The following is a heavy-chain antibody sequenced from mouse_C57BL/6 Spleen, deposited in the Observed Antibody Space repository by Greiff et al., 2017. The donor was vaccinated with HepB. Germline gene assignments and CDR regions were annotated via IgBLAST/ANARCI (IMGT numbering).Heavy chain of an antibody. V-gene: IGHV5-6*02. CDR3: ARHGVSDYAMDY. CDR2: ISSGGSYT. CDR1: GFTFSSYG. Sequence: DVMLVESGGDLVKPGGSLKLSCAASGFTFSSYGMSWVRQTPDKRLEWVATISSGGSYTYYPDSVKGRFTISSDNAKNTLYLQMSSLKSEDTAMYYCARHGVSDYAMDYWGQGTSVTVSS. J-gene: IGHJ4*01.